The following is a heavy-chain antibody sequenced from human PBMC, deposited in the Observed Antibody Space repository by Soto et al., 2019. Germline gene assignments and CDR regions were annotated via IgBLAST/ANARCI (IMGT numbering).Heavy chain of an antibody. J-gene: IGHJ3*02. D-gene: IGHD2-15*01. CDR2: ISAYNGNT. V-gene: IGHV1-18*01. CDR3: ARKWVVVAAKSRNDAFDI. CDR1: GYTFTSYG. Sequence: VSVKVSCNASGYTFTSYGISWVRQAPGQGLEWMGWISAYNGNTNYAQKLQGRVTMTTDTSTSTAYMELRSLRSDDTAVYYCARKWVVVAAKSRNDAFDIWGQGTMVTVSS.